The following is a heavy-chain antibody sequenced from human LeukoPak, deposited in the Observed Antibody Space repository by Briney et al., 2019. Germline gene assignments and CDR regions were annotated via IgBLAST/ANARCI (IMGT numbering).Heavy chain of an antibody. J-gene: IGHJ6*03. Sequence: PGGSLRLSCAASGFTFSSYSMNWVRQAPGKGLEWVSSISSSSSYIYYADSVKGRFTISRDNAKNSLYLQMNSLRAEDTAVYYCARDRGGSYYRYYYMDVWGKGTTVTVSS. V-gene: IGHV3-21*01. CDR1: GFTFSSYS. CDR3: ARDRGGSYYRYYYMDV. CDR2: ISSSSSYI. D-gene: IGHD1-26*01.